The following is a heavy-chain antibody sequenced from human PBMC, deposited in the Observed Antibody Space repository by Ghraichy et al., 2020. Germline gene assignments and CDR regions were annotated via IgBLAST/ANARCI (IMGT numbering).Heavy chain of an antibody. D-gene: IGHD2-2*01. CDR2: IIPIFGTA. V-gene: IGHV1-69*13. CDR1: GGTFSSYA. CDR3: ARDAGVIVVVPAAIREGVYFDY. Sequence: SVKVSCKASGGTFSSYAISWVRQAPGQGLEWMGGIIPIFGTANYAQKFQGRVTITADESTSTAYMELSSLRSEDTAVYYCARDAGVIVVVPAAIREGVYFDYWGQGTLVTVSS. J-gene: IGHJ4*02.